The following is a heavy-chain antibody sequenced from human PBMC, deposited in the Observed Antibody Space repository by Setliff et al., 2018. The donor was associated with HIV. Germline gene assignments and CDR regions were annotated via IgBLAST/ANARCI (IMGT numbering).Heavy chain of an antibody. CDR1: GGSFSGYS. D-gene: IGHD6-13*01. CDR3: ARTSSKFYAGNGMDV. CDR2: INHSGST. J-gene: IGHJ6*04. Sequence: PSETLSLTCAVYGGSFSGYSWGWIRQPPGKGLEWIGEINHSGSTNYNPSLKSRVTISVDTSKRQFSLNLTSVTAADTAVYYCARTSSKFYAGNGMDVWGKGTTVTVSS. V-gene: IGHV4-34*01.